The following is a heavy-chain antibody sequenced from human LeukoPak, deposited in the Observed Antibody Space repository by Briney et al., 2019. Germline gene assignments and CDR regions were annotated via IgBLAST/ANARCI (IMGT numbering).Heavy chain of an antibody. J-gene: IGHJ4*02. CDR1: GFTFSSSA. CDR3: AKEAVKGSSWYNY. CDR2: ISASGGST. V-gene: IGHV3-23*01. D-gene: IGHD6-13*01. Sequence: GGSLRLSCAASGFTFSSSAMSWVRQVPGKGLEWVSGISASGGSTYYADSVRGRFTISRDNSKNTLYLQTNSLRAEDTAVYYCAKEAVKGSSWYNYWGQGTLVTVSS.